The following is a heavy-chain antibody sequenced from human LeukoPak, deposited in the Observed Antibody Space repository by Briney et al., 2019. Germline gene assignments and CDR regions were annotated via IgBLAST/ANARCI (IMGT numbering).Heavy chain of an antibody. CDR2: IKQDGSEK. Sequence: GGSLRLSCAASGFTFSSYWMSWVRQAPGKGLEWVANIKQDGSEKYYVDSVKGRFTISRDNAKNSLYLQVNSLRAEDTAVYYCARGSTMVRELPYYWGQGTLVTVSS. D-gene: IGHD3-10*01. J-gene: IGHJ4*02. V-gene: IGHV3-7*01. CDR3: ARGSTMVRELPYY. CDR1: GFTFSSYW.